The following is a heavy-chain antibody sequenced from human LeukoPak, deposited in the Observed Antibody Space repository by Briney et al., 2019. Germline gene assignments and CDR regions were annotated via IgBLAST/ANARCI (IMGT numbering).Heavy chain of an antibody. CDR3: AKDRQQRYGAYDLGDF. CDR2: ISGSATTT. J-gene: IGHJ4*02. V-gene: IGHV3-23*01. D-gene: IGHD5-12*01. Sequence: GGSLRLSCAASGFTFSNYAMNWVHQAPGKGLEWVSAISGSATTTYYADSVKGRFTISRDNSKNTLYLQMNSLRAEDTAVYYCAKDRQQRYGAYDLGDFWGQGTLVTVSS. CDR1: GFTFSNYA.